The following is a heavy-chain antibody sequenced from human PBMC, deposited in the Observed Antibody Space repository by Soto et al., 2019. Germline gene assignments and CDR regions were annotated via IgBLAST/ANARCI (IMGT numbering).Heavy chain of an antibody. Sequence: PGGSLRLSCAASGFTFRSYSMNWVRQAPGKGLEWVSSISSSSSYIYYADSVKGRFTISRDNAKNSLYLQMNSLRAEDTAVYYYARDTSQSLRLGELSSPFDYWGQGTLVTVSS. CDR3: ARDTSQSLRLGELSSPFDY. V-gene: IGHV3-21*01. CDR2: ISSSSSYI. D-gene: IGHD3-16*02. CDR1: GFTFRSYS. J-gene: IGHJ4*02.